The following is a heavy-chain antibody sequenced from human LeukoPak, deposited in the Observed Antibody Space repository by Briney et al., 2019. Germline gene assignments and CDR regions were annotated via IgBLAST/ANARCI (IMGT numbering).Heavy chain of an antibody. CDR2: IGSDNKP. CDR1: GFTSSAYA. D-gene: IGHD3-10*02. Sequence: QPGGSLRLSCEASGFTSSAYAMTWVRQAPGKGLEWVSSIGSDNKPHCSESVKGRFAISRDNSKSMLFLQLNSLRAEDTALYYCARGLHYYVAMDVWGQGTTVTVSS. CDR3: ARGLHYYVAMDV. V-gene: IGHV3-23*05. J-gene: IGHJ6*02.